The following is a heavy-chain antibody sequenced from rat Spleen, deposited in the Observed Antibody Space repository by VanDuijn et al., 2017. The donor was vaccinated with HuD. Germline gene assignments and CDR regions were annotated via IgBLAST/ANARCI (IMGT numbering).Heavy chain of an antibody. J-gene: IGHJ2*01. CDR1: GLSFSNYD. Sequence: EVQLVESGGGLVQPGRSMKLSCAASGLSFSNYDMAWVRQAPTKGLEWVASISYDGTATYYRDSVKGRFTISRDNAKSTLYLQMDSLRSEDTATYYCTTGPSPGTMMVLIQGYFDHWGQGVMVTVSS. D-gene: IGHD1-12*03. V-gene: IGHV5-20*01. CDR2: ISYDGTAT. CDR3: TTGPSPGTMMVLIQGYFDH.